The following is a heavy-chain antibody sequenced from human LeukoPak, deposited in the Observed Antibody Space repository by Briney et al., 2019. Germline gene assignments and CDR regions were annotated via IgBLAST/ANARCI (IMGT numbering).Heavy chain of an antibody. CDR3: ARAGQEWFGELGFDS. D-gene: IGHD3-10*01. J-gene: IGHJ4*02. CDR2: ISYDGSNK. CDR1: GFIFSNYA. V-gene: IGHV3-30*04. Sequence: GGSLRLSCAASGFIFSNYAMHWVRQAPGKGLEWVAVISYDGSNKYYADSVKGRFTISRDNAKNSLYLQMNSLRAEDTAMYYCARAGQEWFGELGFDSWGQGTLVTVSS.